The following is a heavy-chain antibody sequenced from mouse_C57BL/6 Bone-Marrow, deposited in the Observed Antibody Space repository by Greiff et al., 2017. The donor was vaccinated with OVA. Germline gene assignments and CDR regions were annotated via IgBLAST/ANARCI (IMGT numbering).Heavy chain of an antibody. D-gene: IGHD2-3*01. CDR2: IYPSDSET. J-gene: IGHJ3*01. Sequence: VKLQQPGAELVRPGSSVKLSCKASGYTFTSYWMDWVKQRPGQGLEWIGNIYPSDSETHYNQKFKDKATLTVDKSSSTAYMQLSSLTSEDSAVYYCARGWGGNWFAYWGQGTLVTVSA. CDR1: GYTFTSYW. CDR3: ARGWGGNWFAY. V-gene: IGHV1-61*01.